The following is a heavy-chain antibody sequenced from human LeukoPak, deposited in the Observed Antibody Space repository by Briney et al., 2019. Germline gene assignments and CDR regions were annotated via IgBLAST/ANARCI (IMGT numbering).Heavy chain of an antibody. CDR1: GFSFSAYG. CDR2: ISRSGAYI. D-gene: IGHD4-17*01. CDR3: ASPSSYGDYYFGY. Sequence: SGGSLRLSRAASGFSFSAYGMNWVRQAPGKWLEWVSCISRSGAYIYYADSVKGRFTISRDNAENSVYLQMNSLRAEDTAIYYCASPSSYGDYYFGYWGQGTLVTVSS. J-gene: IGHJ4*02. V-gene: IGHV3-21*01.